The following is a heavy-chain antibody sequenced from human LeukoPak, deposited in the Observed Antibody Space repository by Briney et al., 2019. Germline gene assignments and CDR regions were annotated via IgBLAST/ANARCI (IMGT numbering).Heavy chain of an antibody. V-gene: IGHV4-30-4*01. D-gene: IGHD2-2*01. CDR2: IYYSGST. Sequence: KTSETLCLTCTVSGGSISSGDYYWSWIRQPPGKGLEWVGYIYYSGSTYYNPSLKSRVTISVDTSKNQFSLKLSSVTAADTAVYYCAREQFRAVLVPAAMAGGAFDIWGQGTMVTVSS. CDR1: GGSISSGDYY. CDR3: AREQFRAVLVPAAMAGGAFDI. J-gene: IGHJ3*02.